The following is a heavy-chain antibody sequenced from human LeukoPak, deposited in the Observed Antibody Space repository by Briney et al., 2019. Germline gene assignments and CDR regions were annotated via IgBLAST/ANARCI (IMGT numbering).Heavy chain of an antibody. V-gene: IGHV4-4*02. CDR2: IHHSGST. J-gene: IGHJ5*02. CDR1: GGSISSCNW. Sequence: PSXXLSXXCAXSGGSISSCNWWSWVRQPPGKGLEWIGEIHHSGSTNYNPSLRSRVTLSVDTSKNQFSLKLSSVTAADTAVYYCXXXXXXXXXXTPXXXDLWGQXTXVTVSS. CDR3: XXXXXXXXXXTPXXXDL.